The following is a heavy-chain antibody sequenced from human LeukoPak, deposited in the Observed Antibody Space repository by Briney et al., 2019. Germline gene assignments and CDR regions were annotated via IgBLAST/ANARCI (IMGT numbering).Heavy chain of an antibody. J-gene: IGHJ4*02. CDR1: GFTFSSYW. V-gene: IGHV3-74*01. D-gene: IGHD1-26*01. CDR2: INNDGSST. Sequence: GESLRLSCAASGFTFSSYWMHWVRQGPGKGLVWVSRINNDGSSTSYADSVKGRFTISRDNAKNTLYLQMNSLRAEDTGVYYCVRGGWADYWGQGTLLTVSS. CDR3: VRGGWADY.